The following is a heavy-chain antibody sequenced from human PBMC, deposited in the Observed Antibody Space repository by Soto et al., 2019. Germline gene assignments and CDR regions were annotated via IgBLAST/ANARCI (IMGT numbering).Heavy chain of an antibody. D-gene: IGHD6-13*01. Sequence: PSETLSLTCSVSGDSISSSIYYWAWIRQPPGKGLEWIANIFYDGNTYYNSSLKSRVSISVDTSKNQFSLRLSSVTAADTAVYYCAGQFHFEAAGQLSWFDPWGPGTLVTVSS. J-gene: IGHJ5*02. CDR2: IFYDGNT. CDR1: GDSISSSIYY. V-gene: IGHV4-39*01. CDR3: AGQFHFEAAGQLSWFDP.